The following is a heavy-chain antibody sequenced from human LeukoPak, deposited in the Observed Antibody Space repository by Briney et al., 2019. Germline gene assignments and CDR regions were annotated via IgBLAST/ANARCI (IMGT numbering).Heavy chain of an antibody. CDR1: GFTFSNYN. CDR3: ARDWRSGGNCFGY. Sequence: GGSLRLSCAASGFTFSNYNMNWVRQAPGKGLECISFISSSSSTIYYADSVKGRFTISGDNAKNSLFLQMSSLRAEDTAVYYCARDWRSGGNCFGYWGQGTLVTVSS. J-gene: IGHJ4*02. D-gene: IGHD2-15*01. CDR2: ISSSSSTI. V-gene: IGHV3-48*01.